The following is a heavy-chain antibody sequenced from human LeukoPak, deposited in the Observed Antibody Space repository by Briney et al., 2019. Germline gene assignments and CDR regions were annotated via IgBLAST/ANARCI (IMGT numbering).Heavy chain of an antibody. D-gene: IGHD5-12*01. CDR3: ARSLATGSGVDY. Sequence: SETLSLTCTVSGYSISSSYYWGWIRQPPGKGLEWIGSIYYSGSTYYNPSLKSRVTISVDTSKNQFSLKLSSVTAADTAVYYCARSLATGSGVDYWGQGTLVTVSS. CDR2: IYYSGST. CDR1: GYSISSSYY. J-gene: IGHJ4*02. V-gene: IGHV4-38-2*02.